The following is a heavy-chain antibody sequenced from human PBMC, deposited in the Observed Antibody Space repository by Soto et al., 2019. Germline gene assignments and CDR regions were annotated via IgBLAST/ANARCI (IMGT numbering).Heavy chain of an antibody. Sequence: QVQLVESGGGVVQPGRSLRLSCAASGFTFSSYGMHWVRQAPGKGLEWVAVISYDGSNKYYADSVKGRFTISRDNSKNTLYLQMNSLRAEDTAVYYCANSVAGTYYDDGMDVWGQGTTVTVSS. D-gene: IGHD6-19*01. V-gene: IGHV3-30*18. J-gene: IGHJ6*02. CDR3: ANSVAGTYYDDGMDV. CDR2: ISYDGSNK. CDR1: GFTFSSYG.